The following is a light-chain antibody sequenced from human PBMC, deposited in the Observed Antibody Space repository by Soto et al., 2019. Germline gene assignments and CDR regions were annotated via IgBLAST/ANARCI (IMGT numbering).Light chain of an antibody. CDR2: SAS. CDR3: QHYNLS. CDR1: QSISSNF. V-gene: IGKV3-20*01. Sequence: EVVLTQSPDTLSSSVEERASLSYRASQSISSNFLAWYQQKPGQAPRLLIYSASTRATGGPDRLSGSGSGTHFTLTITSLEPEDFAIYICQHYNLSFGPGTKVEIK. J-gene: IGKJ3*01.